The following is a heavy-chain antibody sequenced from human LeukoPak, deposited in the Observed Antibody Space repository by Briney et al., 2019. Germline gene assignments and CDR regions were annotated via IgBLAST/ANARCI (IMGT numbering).Heavy chain of an antibody. J-gene: IGHJ5*02. V-gene: IGHV3-7*01. CDR2: IKPDGSEK. CDR3: ARDSGSGGP. D-gene: IGHD6-19*01. Sequence: GGSLRLSCAASGFTFGSYWMSWVRQAPGKGLEWVAHIKPDGSEKNYVDSVKGRFTLFRDDAKNSVYLQMNSLRVEDTAVYYCARDSGSGGPWGQGTPVTVSS. CDR1: GFTFGSYW.